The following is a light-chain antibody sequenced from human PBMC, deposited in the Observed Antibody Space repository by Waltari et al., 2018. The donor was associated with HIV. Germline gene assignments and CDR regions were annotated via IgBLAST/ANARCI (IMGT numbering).Light chain of an antibody. CDR2: SNN. CDR1: SSNIGSNT. J-gene: IGLJ3*02. Sequence: QSVLTPPPSASGPPGQRVTIPCSGSSSNIGSNTVNWDQQLPGTAPKLLIYSNNQRPSGVPDRFSGSKSGTSASLAISGLQSEDEADYYCAAWDDSLNGRVFGGGTKLTVL. CDR3: AAWDDSLNGRV. V-gene: IGLV1-44*01.